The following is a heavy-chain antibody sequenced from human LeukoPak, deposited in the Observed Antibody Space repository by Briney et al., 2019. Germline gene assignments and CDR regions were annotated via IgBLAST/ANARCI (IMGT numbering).Heavy chain of an antibody. J-gene: IGHJ6*02. CDR3: AIRSPYYDFWSGYY. V-gene: IGHV4-34*01. CDR2: INHSGST. CDR1: GGSFSGYY. Sequence: SETLSLTCAVYGGSFSGYYWSWIRQPPGKGLEWIGEINHSGSTNYNPSLKSRVTISVDTSKNQFSLKLSSVTAADTAVYYCAIRSPYYDFWSGYYWGQGTTVTVSS. D-gene: IGHD3-3*01.